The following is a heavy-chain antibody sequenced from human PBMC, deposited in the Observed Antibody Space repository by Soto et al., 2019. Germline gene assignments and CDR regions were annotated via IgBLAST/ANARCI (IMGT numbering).Heavy chain of an antibody. V-gene: IGHV5-10-1*01. J-gene: IGHJ6*02. D-gene: IGHD6-19*01. CDR1: GYSFTSYW. Sequence: PGESLKISCKGSGYSFTSYWISWVRQMPGKGLEWMGRIDPSDSYTNYSPSFQGHVTISADKSISTAYLQWSSLKASDTAMYYCARPDLAVAGYYYGLDVWGQGTTVTVSS. CDR2: IDPSDSYT. CDR3: ARPDLAVAGYYYGLDV.